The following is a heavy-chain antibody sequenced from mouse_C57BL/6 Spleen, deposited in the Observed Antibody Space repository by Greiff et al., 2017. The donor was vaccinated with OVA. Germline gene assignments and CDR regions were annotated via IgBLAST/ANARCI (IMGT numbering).Heavy chain of an antibody. Sequence: EVKLVESEGGLVQPGSSMKLSCTASGFTFSDYYMAWVRQVPEKGLEWVANINYDGSSTYYLDSLKSRFIISRDNAKNILYLQMSSLKSEDTVTYYCARDPYGNFAMDYWGQGTSVTVSS. V-gene: IGHV5-16*01. D-gene: IGHD2-1*01. CDR3: ARDPYGNFAMDY. CDR1: GFTFSDYY. J-gene: IGHJ4*01. CDR2: INYDGSST.